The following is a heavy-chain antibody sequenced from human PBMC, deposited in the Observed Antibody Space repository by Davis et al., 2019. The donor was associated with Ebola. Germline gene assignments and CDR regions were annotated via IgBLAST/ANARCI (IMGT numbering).Heavy chain of an antibody. Sequence: PGGSLRLSCAASGFTFSSYSMNWVRQAPGKGLEWVSYISSSSSTIYYADSVKGRFTISRDNAKNSLYLQMNSLRAEDTAVYYCAKDATGNYSPFVYWGQGTLVTVSS. CDR3: AKDATGNYSPFVY. CDR2: ISSSSSTI. J-gene: IGHJ4*02. D-gene: IGHD1-26*01. V-gene: IGHV3-48*04. CDR1: GFTFSSYS.